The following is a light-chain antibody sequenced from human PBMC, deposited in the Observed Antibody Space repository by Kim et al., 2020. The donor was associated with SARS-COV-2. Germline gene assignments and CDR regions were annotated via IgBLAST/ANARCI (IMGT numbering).Light chain of an antibody. CDR1: SSNISSYNY. Sequence: GQSLTFSCTVSSSNISSYNYASSHQHQPGKAPTLLIYEISKWTSGVSNRFYGSKSGNTASLTISALQAEEEADYYYSSYTSTYTYVFGTGTEVTV. CDR3: SSYTSTYTYV. CDR2: EIS. V-gene: IGLV2-14*01. J-gene: IGLJ1*01.